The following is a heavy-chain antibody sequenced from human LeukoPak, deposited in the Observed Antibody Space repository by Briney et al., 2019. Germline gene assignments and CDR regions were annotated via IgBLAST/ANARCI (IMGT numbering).Heavy chain of an antibody. J-gene: IGHJ4*02. V-gene: IGHV3-7*03. CDR2: IKQDGSEK. Sequence: GSLRLSCAASGFTFSNLWMSWVRQAPGKGLKWVANIKQDGSEKYYVDSVKGRSTISRDNAQNSLYLQMNSLRAEDTAIYYCATSTAAAGTDWGQGTLVTVSS. CDR1: GFTFSNLW. D-gene: IGHD6-13*01. CDR3: ATSTAAAGTD.